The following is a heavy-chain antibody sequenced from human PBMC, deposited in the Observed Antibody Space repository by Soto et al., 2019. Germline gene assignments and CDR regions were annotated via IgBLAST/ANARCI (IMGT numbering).Heavy chain of an antibody. V-gene: IGHV5-51*01. CDR1: GYSFTSYW. Sequence: EVQLVQSGAEVKKPGESLKISCKGSGYSFTSYWIGWVRQMPGKGLEWMGIIYPGDSDTRYSPSFQGQVTISADKSISTAYLQWSSLKASDTAMYYCARHKSLDYDFWSGYSKPYGMDVWGQGTTVTVSS. CDR2: IYPGDSDT. J-gene: IGHJ6*02. CDR3: ARHKSLDYDFWSGYSKPYGMDV. D-gene: IGHD3-3*01.